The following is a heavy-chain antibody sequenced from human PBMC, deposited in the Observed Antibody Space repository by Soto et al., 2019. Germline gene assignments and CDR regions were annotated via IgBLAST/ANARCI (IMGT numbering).Heavy chain of an antibody. CDR1: GFTFSSYA. J-gene: IGHJ4*02. Sequence: EVQLLESGGGLVHPGGSLRLSCAAFGFTFSSYAMSWVRQAPGKWLEWVSAISGSGGSTYYADSVKGRFTISRDNSKNTLYLQMNSLRAEDTAVYYCAKGYLAVAGYFDYWGQGTLVTVSS. CDR2: ISGSGGST. V-gene: IGHV3-23*01. D-gene: IGHD6-19*01. CDR3: AKGYLAVAGYFDY.